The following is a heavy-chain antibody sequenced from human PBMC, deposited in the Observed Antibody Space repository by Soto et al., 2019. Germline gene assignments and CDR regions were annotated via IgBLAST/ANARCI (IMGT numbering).Heavy chain of an antibody. V-gene: IGHV3-23*01. Sequence: GGSLRLSCAASGFTFSRYAMSWVRQAPGKGLEWVSAISGSGGSTYYADSVKGRFTISRDNSKNTLYLQMNSLRAEDTAVYYCAASDEYYYSMVVFGHGSTVTVSS. CDR1: GFTFSRYA. CDR3: AASDEYYYSMVV. CDR2: ISGSGGST. J-gene: IGHJ6*02.